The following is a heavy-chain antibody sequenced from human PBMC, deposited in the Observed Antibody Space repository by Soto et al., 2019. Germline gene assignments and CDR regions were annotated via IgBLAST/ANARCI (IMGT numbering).Heavy chain of an antibody. Sequence: GGSLRLSCAASGFTLSGYAMDWVRQAPGKGLEYVSGISSNGVGTYYANSVQGRFTISRDNSKNTVYLQMGSLRPEDMAVYYCARHGANSGYDPGPGWYYGMDVWGQGTTVTVSS. CDR1: GFTLSGYA. CDR3: ARHGANSGYDPGPGWYYGMDV. V-gene: IGHV3-64*01. CDR2: ISSNGVGT. D-gene: IGHD5-12*01. J-gene: IGHJ6*02.